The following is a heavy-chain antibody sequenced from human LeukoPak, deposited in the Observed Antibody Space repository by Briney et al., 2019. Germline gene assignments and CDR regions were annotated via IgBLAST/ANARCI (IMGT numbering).Heavy chain of an antibody. CDR2: IYYTGST. D-gene: IGHD1-26*01. Sequence: SETLSLTCTVSGGSISSYYWSWIRQPPGKGLEWIGYIYYTGSTNYNPSLKSRVTISVDTSKNQFSLRLSSVTAADTAVYYCARDRSLDYWGQGTLVTVSS. CDR3: ARDRSLDY. CDR1: GGSISSYY. J-gene: IGHJ4*02. V-gene: IGHV4-59*01.